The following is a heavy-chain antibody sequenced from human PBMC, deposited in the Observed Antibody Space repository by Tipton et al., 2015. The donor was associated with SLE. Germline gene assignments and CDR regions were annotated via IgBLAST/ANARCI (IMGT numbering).Heavy chain of an antibody. J-gene: IGHJ4*02. Sequence: TLSLTCAVYGGSFSGYYWSWIRQPAGKGLEWIGRIYTSGSTNYNPSLKSRVTMSVDTSKNQFSLKLSSVTAADTAVYYCARGISARGVIIIYYFDYWGQGTLVTVSS. CDR1: GGSFSGYY. CDR2: IYTSGST. V-gene: IGHV4-59*10. D-gene: IGHD3-10*01. CDR3: ARGISARGVIIIYYFDY.